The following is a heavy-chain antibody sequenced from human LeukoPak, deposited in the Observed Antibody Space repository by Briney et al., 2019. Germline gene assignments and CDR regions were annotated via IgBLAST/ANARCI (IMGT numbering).Heavy chain of an antibody. CDR1: GGTFSSYA. Sequence: SVKVSCKASGGTFSSYAISWVRQAPGQGLEWMGGIIPIFGTANYAQKFQGRVTITADKSTSTAYMELSSLRSEDTAVYYCASGDHRLEWLFFWGQGTLVTVSS. CDR2: IIPIFGTA. J-gene: IGHJ4*02. D-gene: IGHD3-3*01. CDR3: ASGDHRLEWLFF. V-gene: IGHV1-69*06.